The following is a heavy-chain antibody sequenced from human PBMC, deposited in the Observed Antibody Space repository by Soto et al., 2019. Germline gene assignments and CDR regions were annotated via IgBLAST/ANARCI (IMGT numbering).Heavy chain of an antibody. CDR1: GFTFSSYA. CDR2: ISGSGGST. V-gene: IGHV3-23*01. D-gene: IGHD6-19*01. Sequence: EVQLLESGGGLVQPGGSLRLSCAASGFTFSSYAMSWVRQAPGKGLEWVSAISGSGGSTYYADSVKGRFTISRDNSKNTLYPQMNSLRAEDTAVYYCAKRPGYSSGWYRGAFDIWGQGTMVTVS. J-gene: IGHJ3*02. CDR3: AKRPGYSSGWYRGAFDI.